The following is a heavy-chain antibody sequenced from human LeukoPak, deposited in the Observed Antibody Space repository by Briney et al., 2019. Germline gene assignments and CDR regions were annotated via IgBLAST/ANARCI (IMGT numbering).Heavy chain of an antibody. J-gene: IGHJ5*02. Sequence: PGGSLRLSCAASGLTFSSYWMSWVRQAPGKGLEWVANIKEDGSEKYYVDSVKGRFTISRDNAKNSLYLQMNSLRAEDTAVYYCARDPTAYEDGWFDPWGQGTLVTVSS. CDR2: IKEDGSEK. V-gene: IGHV3-7*01. D-gene: IGHD3-16*01. CDR3: ARDPTAYEDGWFDP. CDR1: GLTFSSYW.